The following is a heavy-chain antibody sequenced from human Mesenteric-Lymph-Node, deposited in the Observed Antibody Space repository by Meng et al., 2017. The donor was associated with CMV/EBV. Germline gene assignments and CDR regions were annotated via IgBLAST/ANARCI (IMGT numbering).Heavy chain of an antibody. D-gene: IGHD1-26*01. CDR2: IYYNGNT. Sequence: SETLSLTCTVSGGSISSYFWSWIRQPPGKGLEWIGYIYYNGNTNYNPSLKSRVTISVDTSKNQSSLKLSSVTAADTAVYYCARGSHSGSYYFYGMDVWGQGTTVTVSS. J-gene: IGHJ6*02. CDR1: GGSISSYF. CDR3: ARGSHSGSYYFYGMDV. V-gene: IGHV4-59*01.